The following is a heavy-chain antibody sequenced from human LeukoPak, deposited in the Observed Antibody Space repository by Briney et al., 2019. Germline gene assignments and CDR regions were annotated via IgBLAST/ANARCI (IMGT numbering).Heavy chain of an antibody. CDR3: AAADYYDSSGYYPYAFHI. CDR2: IVVGSGNT. J-gene: IGHJ3*02. Sequence: SVKVSCKASGFTFTRSAMQWVRQARGQRLEWIGWIVVGSGNTNYAQTFQERVTITRDMSTSTAYMELSSLRSEDTAVYYCAAADYYDSSGYYPYAFHIWGQGTMVTVSS. D-gene: IGHD3-22*01. V-gene: IGHV1-58*02. CDR1: GFTFTRSA.